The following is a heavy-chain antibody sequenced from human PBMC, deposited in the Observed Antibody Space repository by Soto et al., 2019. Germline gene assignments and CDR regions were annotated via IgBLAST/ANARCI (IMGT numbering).Heavy chain of an antibody. J-gene: IGHJ6*02. CDR1: GGSFSGYY. CDR2: INHSGST. CDR3: ARDRGSSSWRYYYYGMDV. D-gene: IGHD6-13*01. Sequence: PSETLSLTCAVYGGSFSGYYWSWIRQPPGKGLEWIGEINHSGSTNYNPSLKSRVTISVDTSKNQLSLKLSSVTAADTAVYYCARDRGSSSWRYYYYGMDVWGQGTTVTVSS. V-gene: IGHV4-34*01.